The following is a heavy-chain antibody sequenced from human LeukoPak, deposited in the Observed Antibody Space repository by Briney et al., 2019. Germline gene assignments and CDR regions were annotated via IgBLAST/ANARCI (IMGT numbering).Heavy chain of an antibody. J-gene: IGHJ4*02. CDR3: ARHSAWGSPFDY. CDR2: IYYSGST. D-gene: IGHD7-27*01. CDR1: GGSISSYY. V-gene: IGHV4-59*08. Sequence: SETLSLTCTVSGGSISSYYWSWIRRPPGKGLEWIGYIYYSGSTNYNPSLKSRVTISVDTSKNQFSLKLSSVTAADTAVFYCARHSAWGSPFDYWGQGTLVTVSS.